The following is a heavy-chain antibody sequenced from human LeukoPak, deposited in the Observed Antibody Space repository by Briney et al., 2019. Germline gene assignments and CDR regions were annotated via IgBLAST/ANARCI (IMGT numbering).Heavy chain of an antibody. CDR2: IKQDGSEK. J-gene: IGHJ5*02. Sequence: GGSLRLSCAASGFTFSSYWMTWVRQAPGKGLEWVANIKQDGSEKRYVDSVKGRFTISRDNAKNSLYLQMNSLRAEDTAVYYCAGHPDHWFDPWGQGTLVTVSS. V-gene: IGHV3-7*01. CDR1: GFTFSSYW. CDR3: AGHPDHWFDP.